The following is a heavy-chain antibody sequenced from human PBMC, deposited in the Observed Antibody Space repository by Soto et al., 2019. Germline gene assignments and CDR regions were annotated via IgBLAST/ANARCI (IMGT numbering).Heavy chain of an antibody. Sequence: GGSLRLSCAASGFTFSSYAMSWVRQAPGKGLEWVSAISGSGGSTYYADSVKGRFTISRDNSKNTLYLQMNSLRAEDTAVYYCAKGGAIAAAGTARGGFDPWGQGTLVTVSS. V-gene: IGHV3-23*01. CDR3: AKGGAIAAAGTARGGFDP. J-gene: IGHJ5*02. CDR2: ISGSGGST. D-gene: IGHD6-13*01. CDR1: GFTFSSYA.